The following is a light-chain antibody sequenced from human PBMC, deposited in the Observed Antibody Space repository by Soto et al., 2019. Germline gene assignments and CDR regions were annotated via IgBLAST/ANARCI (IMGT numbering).Light chain of an antibody. CDR3: QHTTGFT. Sequence: DIQMTQSPSTLSGSVGDRVTITCRASQTISSWLAWYQQKPGKAPKLLIYKASTLKSGVPSRFSGSGSGTEFTLTISSLQPDDLGTYYCQHTTGFTFGQGTKVDIK. CDR2: KAS. J-gene: IGKJ2*01. V-gene: IGKV1-5*03. CDR1: QTISSW.